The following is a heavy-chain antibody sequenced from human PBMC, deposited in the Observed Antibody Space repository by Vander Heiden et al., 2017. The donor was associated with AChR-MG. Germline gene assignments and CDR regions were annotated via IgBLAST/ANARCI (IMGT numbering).Heavy chain of an antibody. V-gene: IGHV5-51*01. CDR3: ARHTGMTIGAFDI. D-gene: IGHD1-1*01. Sequence: DVQLVQTGAEVKKPGESLKISWKGSGYGLSDYYPGWVPQMAGKGLEWMGIIYPGDSETTYSPSFQGQVTIAADKSISTAYLQWSSLKASDTALYYCARHTGMTIGAFDIWGQGTMVTVSS. CDR1: GYGLSDYY. CDR2: IYPGDSET. J-gene: IGHJ3*02.